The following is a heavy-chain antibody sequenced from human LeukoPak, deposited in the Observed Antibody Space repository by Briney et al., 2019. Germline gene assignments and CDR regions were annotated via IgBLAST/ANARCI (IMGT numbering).Heavy chain of an antibody. Sequence: GGSLRLSWAASGFPFSTYYMSWFRQAPGMGLEWVSYINPDGSAVFYADSVKGRFTISRDNARNSLYLQLNTLRAEDTAVYYCARGHWQVEVWGQGALVTVSS. CDR1: GFPFSTYY. CDR2: INPDGSAV. J-gene: IGHJ4*02. CDR3: ARGHWQVEV. D-gene: IGHD1-1*01. V-gene: IGHV3-11*01.